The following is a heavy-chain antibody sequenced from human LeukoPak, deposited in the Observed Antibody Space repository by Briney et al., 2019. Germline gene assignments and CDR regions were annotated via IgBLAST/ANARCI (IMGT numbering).Heavy chain of an antibody. Sequence: ASVKVSCKASGYTFTSYYMHWVRQAPGHGLEWMGIINPSGGSTSYAQKFQGRVTMTRDTSTSTVYMELSSLRSEDTAVYYCARDLSRDGYKGVSVHPWDYFQHWGQGTLVTVSS. CDR3: ARDLSRDGYKGVSVHPWDYFQH. CDR1: GYTFTSYY. D-gene: IGHD5-24*01. J-gene: IGHJ1*01. V-gene: IGHV1-46*01. CDR2: INPSGGST.